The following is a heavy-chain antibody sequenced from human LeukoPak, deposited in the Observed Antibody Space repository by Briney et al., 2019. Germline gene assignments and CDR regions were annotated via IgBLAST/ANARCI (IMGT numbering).Heavy chain of an antibody. CDR2: IKSRTDGGTT. CDR1: GFTFSDAW. D-gene: IGHD3-10*01. V-gene: IGHV3-15*01. CDR3: AKEKTGKFDFDS. J-gene: IGHJ4*02. Sequence: GGSLRLSCAASGFTFSDAWMSWVRQAPGKGLEWVGRIKSRTDGGTTDYAAPVKGRFTISRDDSKNMLYLRMNSLRTEDTAVYYCAKEKTGKFDFDSWGQGTLVTVSS.